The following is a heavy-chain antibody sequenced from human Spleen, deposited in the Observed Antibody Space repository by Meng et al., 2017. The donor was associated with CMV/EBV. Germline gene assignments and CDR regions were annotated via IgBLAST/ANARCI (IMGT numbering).Heavy chain of an antibody. D-gene: IGHD3-9*01. CDR3: ARGESYNILTGYYPLIGAFDI. CDR2: ISDDGST. J-gene: IGHJ3*02. CDR1: DGSLSGYY. V-gene: IGHV4-34*01. Sequence: SETLSLTCAVYDGSLSGYYWTWIRQPPGKGLEWIGEISDDGSTNYNPSLKSRVTISLDTSKNQISLKLSSVTAADTAVYYCARGESYNILTGYYPLIGAFDIWGQGTMVTVSS.